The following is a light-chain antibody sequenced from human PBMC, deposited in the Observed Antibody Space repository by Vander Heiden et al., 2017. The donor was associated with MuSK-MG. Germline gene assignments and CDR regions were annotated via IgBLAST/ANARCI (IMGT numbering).Light chain of an antibody. CDR2: EVS. V-gene: IGLV2-8*01. J-gene: IGLJ1*01. Sequence: QSALTQPPSASGSPGQSVTISCTGTSSDVGGYNDVSWYQQHPGKAPKLMIYEVSRRPSGVPDRFSGSKSGNTASLTVSGLQAEDEADYYCSSYGGRDNLVFVTGTKVTVL. CDR1: SSDVGGYND. CDR3: SSYGGRDNLV.